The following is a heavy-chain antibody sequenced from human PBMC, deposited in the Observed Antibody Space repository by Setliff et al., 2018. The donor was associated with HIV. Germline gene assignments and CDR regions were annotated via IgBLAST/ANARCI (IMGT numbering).Heavy chain of an antibody. CDR2: IYSGGTT. J-gene: IGHJ5*02. Sequence: SETLSLTCTVSGGSISAYFWTWIRQPAGKGLEWIGRIYSGGTTNYNPSLNSRVTMSVDTSKNQFSLKLNSVTAADTAVYYCARDLPDLTGRSLDPWGQGTLVTVSS. D-gene: IGHD7-27*01. CDR3: ARDLPDLTGRSLDP. CDR1: GGSISAYF. V-gene: IGHV4-4*07.